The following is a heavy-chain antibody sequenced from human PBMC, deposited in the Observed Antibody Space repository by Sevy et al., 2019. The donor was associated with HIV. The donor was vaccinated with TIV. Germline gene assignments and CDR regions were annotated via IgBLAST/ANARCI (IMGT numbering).Heavy chain of an antibody. J-gene: IGHJ4*02. CDR1: GFTFSDYA. D-gene: IGHD1-26*01. Sequence: GGSLRLSCGASGFTFSDYAMHWVRQAPGKGLEWVAVISYDGRNNKYNADSVKGRFTISRDNSKNTLYLQMNSLRAEDTAIYYCARDRGELLSSAFDYWGQGTLVTVSS. CDR3: ARDRGELLSSAFDY. V-gene: IGHV3-30*04. CDR2: ISYDGRNNK.